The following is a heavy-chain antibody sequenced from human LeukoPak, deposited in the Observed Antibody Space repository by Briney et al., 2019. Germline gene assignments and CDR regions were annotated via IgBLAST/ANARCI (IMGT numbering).Heavy chain of an antibody. CDR2: IYYSGST. J-gene: IGHJ4*02. Sequence: SQTLSLTCTVSGGSISSGGYYLSWIRQHPGKGLEWIGYIYYSGSTYYNPSLKSRVTISVDTSKNQFSLKLSSVTAADTAVYYCARDDGGSYYFDYWGQGTLVTVSS. D-gene: IGHD2-15*01. V-gene: IGHV4-31*03. CDR3: ARDDGGSYYFDY. CDR1: GGSISSGGYY.